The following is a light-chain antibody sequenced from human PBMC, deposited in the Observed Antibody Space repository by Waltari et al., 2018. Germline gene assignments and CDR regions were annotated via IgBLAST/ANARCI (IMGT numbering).Light chain of an antibody. J-gene: IGKJ4*01. Sequence: EIVMTQSPAPLSVSPGERATLSCRASQRVSSHLAWYQQKPGQAPRLLIHVASTRATGIPARYSGSGSGTEFTLTISILQSEDFSGYYCQQYNDWPLTFGGGTKGEIK. CDR2: VAS. CDR1: QRVSSH. CDR3: QQYNDWPLT. V-gene: IGKV3-15*01.